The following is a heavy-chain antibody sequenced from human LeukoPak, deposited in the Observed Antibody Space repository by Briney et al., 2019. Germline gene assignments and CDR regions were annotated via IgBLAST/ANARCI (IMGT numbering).Heavy chain of an antibody. J-gene: IGHJ4*02. CDR2: IGTAGDT. CDR3: ARGLSYSTNWAFDY. V-gene: IGHV3-13*01. Sequence: HPGGSLRLSCAASGFTFGNYDMHWVRQVTGKGLEWVSAIGTAGDTYYPGSVKGRFTISRENAKNSLYLQMNSLRAGDTAVYYCARGLSYSTNWAFDYWGQGILVTVSS. CDR1: GFTFGNYD. D-gene: IGHD6-13*01.